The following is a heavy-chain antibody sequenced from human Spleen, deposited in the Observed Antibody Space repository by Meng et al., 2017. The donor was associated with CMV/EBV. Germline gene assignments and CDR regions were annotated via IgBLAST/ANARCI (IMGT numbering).Heavy chain of an antibody. Sequence: GESLKISCTVSGFTFGYYAMSWVRQAPGKGLEWVGFIRSKAYGGTTEYAASVKGRFTISRDDSKSIAYLQMNSLKTGDTAVYYCTRWYSGSNFDYWGQGTLVTVSS. CDR1: GFTFGYYA. V-gene: IGHV3-49*04. D-gene: IGHD1-26*01. CDR2: IRSKAYGGTT. CDR3: TRWYSGSNFDY. J-gene: IGHJ4*02.